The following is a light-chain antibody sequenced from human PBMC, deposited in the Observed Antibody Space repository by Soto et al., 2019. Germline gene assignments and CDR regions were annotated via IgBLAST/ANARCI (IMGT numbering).Light chain of an antibody. J-gene: IGKJ5*01. Sequence: IQMTQSPSTLSASVGDRVTITCRASQSISSWVAWYQQKPGKAPKLLIYDASSLESGAPSRFSGSGSGTEFTLTISLVPQDYVVTYCWQRSNCHPITFGQGTRLEIK. V-gene: IGKV1-5*01. CDR3: QRSNCHPIT. CDR2: DAS. CDR1: QSISSW.